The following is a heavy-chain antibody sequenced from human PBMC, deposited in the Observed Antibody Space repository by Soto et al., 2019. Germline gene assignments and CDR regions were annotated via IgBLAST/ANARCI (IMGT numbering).Heavy chain of an antibody. D-gene: IGHD1-26*01. V-gene: IGHV4-61*01. CDR2: IYYSGST. CDR3: ARDSPYIVGASFDI. CDR1: GGSVSSGSYY. Sequence: SETLSLTCTVSGGSVSSGSYYWSWIRQPPGKGLEWIGYIYYSGSTNYNPSLKSRVTISVDTSKNQFSLKLSSVTAADTAVYYCARDSPYIVGASFDIWGQGTMVTVSS. J-gene: IGHJ3*02.